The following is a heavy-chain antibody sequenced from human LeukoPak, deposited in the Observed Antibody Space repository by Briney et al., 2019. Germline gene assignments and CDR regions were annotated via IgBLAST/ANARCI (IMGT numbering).Heavy chain of an antibody. V-gene: IGHV1-8*01. D-gene: IGHD6-13*01. CDR2: MNPNSGNT. CDR1: GYTFTSYD. CDR3: ARLGIITAAGSNDY. Sequence: ASVKVSCKASGYTFTSYDINWVRQATGQGLEWMGWMNPNSGNTGYAQKFQGRVTMTRNTSISTAYMELSSLRSEDTAVYYCARLGIITAAGSNDYWGQGTLVTVSS. J-gene: IGHJ4*02.